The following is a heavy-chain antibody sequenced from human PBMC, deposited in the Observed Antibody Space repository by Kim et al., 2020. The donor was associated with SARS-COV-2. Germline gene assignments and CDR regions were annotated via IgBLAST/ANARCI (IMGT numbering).Heavy chain of an antibody. CDR2: FNAGNANT. V-gene: IGHV1-3*01. Sequence: ASVKVSCKASGYTFNDYSIHWVRQAPGHWVRQAPGQRLEWMGWFNAGNANTQYSQNFQGRITFTTDTSANMLYMDLSSLRSEDTAVYYCAREGAGCYNGLDPWGQGTLVTVSS. J-gene: IGHJ5*02. D-gene: IGHD3-10*01. CDR1: GYTFNDYS. CDR3: AREGAGCYNGLDP.